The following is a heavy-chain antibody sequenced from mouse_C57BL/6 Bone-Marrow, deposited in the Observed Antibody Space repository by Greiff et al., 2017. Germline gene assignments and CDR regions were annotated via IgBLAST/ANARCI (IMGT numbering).Heavy chain of an antibody. CDR2: INPNNGGT. Sequence: EVHLVESGPELVKPGASVKIPCKASGYTFTDYNMDWVKQSHGKSLEWIGDINPNNGGTIYNQKFKGKATLTVEKSSSTAYMELRSLTSEDTAVYYCARGYGSRGAHAMDYWGQGTSVTVSS. V-gene: IGHV1-18*01. D-gene: IGHD1-1*01. CDR3: ARGYGSRGAHAMDY. CDR1: GYTFTDYN. J-gene: IGHJ4*01.